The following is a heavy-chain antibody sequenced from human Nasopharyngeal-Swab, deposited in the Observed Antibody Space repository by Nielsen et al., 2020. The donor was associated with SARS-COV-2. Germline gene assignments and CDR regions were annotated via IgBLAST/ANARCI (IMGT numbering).Heavy chain of an antibody. Sequence: GESLKISCAASGFTFSSYGMHWVRQAPGKGLEWVAVIWYDGSNKYYADPVKGRFTISRDNSKNTLYLQMNSLRAEDTAVYYCAKTYSGSYLGYFDYWGQGTLVTVSS. CDR3: AKTYSGSYLGYFDY. V-gene: IGHV3-30*02. CDR1: GFTFSSYG. CDR2: IWYDGSNK. J-gene: IGHJ4*02. D-gene: IGHD1-26*01.